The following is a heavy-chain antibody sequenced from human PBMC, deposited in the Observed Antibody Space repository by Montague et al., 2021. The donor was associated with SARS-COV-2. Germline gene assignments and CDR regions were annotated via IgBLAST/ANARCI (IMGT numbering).Heavy chain of an antibody. CDR3: ARGRQHFNMIVVVMTGGEYYFDY. V-gene: IGHV4-34*01. J-gene: IGHJ4*02. D-gene: IGHD3-22*01. Sequence: SETLSLTCAVYGGSFSDFWTWIRQPPGKGLEWIGEINHRGTSNYNPSLKSRVSISVDTSKNQFSLYLGSVTAADTAVYYCARGRQHFNMIVVVMTGGEYYFDYWGQGTLVTASS. CDR2: INHRGTS. CDR1: GGSFSDF.